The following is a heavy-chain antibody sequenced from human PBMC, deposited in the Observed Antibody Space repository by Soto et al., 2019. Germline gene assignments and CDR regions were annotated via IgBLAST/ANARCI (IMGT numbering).Heavy chain of an antibody. D-gene: IGHD3-22*01. CDR1: GGSISSGGYS. CDR3: AREYYDSSEEGEIWFDP. V-gene: IGHV4-61*08. CDR2: IYYSGST. Sequence: SETLSLTCAVSGGSISSGGYSWSWIRQPPGKGLEWIGYIYYSGSTNYNPSLKSRVTISVDTSKNQFSLKLSSVTAADTAVYYCAREYYDSSEEGEIWFDPWGQGTLVTVSS. J-gene: IGHJ5*02.